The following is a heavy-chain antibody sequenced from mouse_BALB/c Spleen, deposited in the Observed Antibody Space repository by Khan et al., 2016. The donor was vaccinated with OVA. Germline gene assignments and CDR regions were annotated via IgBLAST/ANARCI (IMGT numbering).Heavy chain of an antibody. CDR1: GYTFTSYT. CDR2: INPSNGYT. V-gene: IGHV1-4*01. Sequence: QVRLQQSGAELARPGASVKMSYKASGYTFTSYTIHWIKERPGQGLEWIGYINPSNGYTNYNQKFKDKATLTTDKSSTPAYLQLSSLTSDDSAVYNCVRDGAYHRNDGWFAYWGQGTLVTVSA. J-gene: IGHJ3*01. CDR3: VRDGAYHRNDGWFAY. D-gene: IGHD2-14*01.